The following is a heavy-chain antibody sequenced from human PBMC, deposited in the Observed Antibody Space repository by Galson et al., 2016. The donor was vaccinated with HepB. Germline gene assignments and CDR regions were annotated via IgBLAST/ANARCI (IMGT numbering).Heavy chain of an antibody. D-gene: IGHD6-19*01. CDR3: ATNSGWYYYYYMDV. CDR2: FDPEDGET. CDR1: GYTLTELS. J-gene: IGHJ6*03. V-gene: IGHV1-24*01. Sequence: SVKVSCKVSGYTLTELSMHWVRQAPGKGLEWMGGFDPEDGETIYAPKFQGRVTMTEDTSTDTAYMELSSLRSEDTAMYYCATNSGWYYYYYMDVWGKGTTVTVSS.